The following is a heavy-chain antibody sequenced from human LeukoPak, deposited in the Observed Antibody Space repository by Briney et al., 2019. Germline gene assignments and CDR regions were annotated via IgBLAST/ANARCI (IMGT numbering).Heavy chain of an antibody. CDR1: GGSISSYY. J-gene: IGHJ2*01. CDR2: IYYSETA. D-gene: IGHD6-13*01. Sequence: KPSETLSLTCTVSGGSISSYYWSWIRQPPGKGLEWIGYIYYSETANYNPSLKSRVTISVDTSKNQFSLKLTSVTAADTAVYYCARVYYSSSYDYWYFDLWGRGTLVTVSS. CDR3: ARVYYSSSYDYWYFDL. V-gene: IGHV4-59*01.